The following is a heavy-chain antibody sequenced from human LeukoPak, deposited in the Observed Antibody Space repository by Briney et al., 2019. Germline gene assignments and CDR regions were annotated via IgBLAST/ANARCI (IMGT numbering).Heavy chain of an antibody. CDR1: GYSINNYW. V-gene: IGHV5-51*01. CDR3: AGSYYSDSSGYLPYYFDY. Sequence: KHGESLKISCKGSGYSINNYWIGWVRQMPGKGLEWVGIIYPGDSDTRYSPSFQGQVTISVDKSISTAYLQWSSLKASDTAMYYCAGSYYSDSSGYLPYYFDYWGQGTLVTVSS. D-gene: IGHD3-22*01. J-gene: IGHJ4*02. CDR2: IYPGDSDT.